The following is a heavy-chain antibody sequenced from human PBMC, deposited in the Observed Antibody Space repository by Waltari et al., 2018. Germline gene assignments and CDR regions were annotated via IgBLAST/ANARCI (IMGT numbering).Heavy chain of an antibody. D-gene: IGHD5-12*01. CDR2: INPSGGST. J-gene: IGHJ3*02. CDR3: ARVRSGYDWETRDAFDI. V-gene: IGHV1-46*03. CDR1: GYPFTSYY. Sequence: QVQLVQSGAEVKKPGASVKVSCKASGYPFTSYYMHWVRQASGQGLEWIGIINPSGGSTSYAQKFQGRVTMTRDTSTSTVYMELSSLRSEDTAVYYCARVRSGYDWETRDAFDIWGQGTMVTVSS.